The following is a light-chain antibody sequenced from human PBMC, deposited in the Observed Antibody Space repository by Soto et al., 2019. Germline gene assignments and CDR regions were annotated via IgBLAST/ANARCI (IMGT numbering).Light chain of an antibody. CDR3: QQYGSSLPFT. J-gene: IGKJ3*01. V-gene: IGKV3-20*01. CDR2: GAS. Sequence: EIVLTQSPGTLSLSPGERATLSCRASQSVSSSYLAWYQQKPGQAPRLLIYGASSRATGIPDRFSGIGSGTDFTLTISRLEPEDFAVYYCQQYGSSLPFTFGPGTKVDIK. CDR1: QSVSSSY.